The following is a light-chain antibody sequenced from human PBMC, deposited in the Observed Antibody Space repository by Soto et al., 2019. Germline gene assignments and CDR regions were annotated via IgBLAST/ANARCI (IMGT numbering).Light chain of an antibody. CDR1: SSDVGGYNH. V-gene: IGLV2-14*01. Sequence: QSALTQPASVTGSPGQSITISCTGTSSDVGGYNHVSWYQHYPGTVPKLIIYEVSNPPSGVSDRFSGSKSGNTASLTISGLQPEDEADYYCASYTVGKSWVFGGGTKLAVL. CDR2: EVS. CDR3: ASYTVGKSWV. J-gene: IGLJ3*02.